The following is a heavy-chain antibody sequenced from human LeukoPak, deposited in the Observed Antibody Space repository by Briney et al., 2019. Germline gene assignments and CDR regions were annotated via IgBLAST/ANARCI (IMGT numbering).Heavy chain of an antibody. D-gene: IGHD1-26*01. Sequence: GGSLRLSCAASGFTFSSYSMNWVRQAPGKGLEWVSSISSSSSYIYYADSVKGRFTISRGNAKNSLYLQMNSLRAEDTAVYYCASSGSYYVDYYYYMDVWGKGTTVTVSS. CDR2: ISSSSSYI. J-gene: IGHJ6*03. V-gene: IGHV3-21*01. CDR1: GFTFSSYS. CDR3: ASSGSYYVDYYYYMDV.